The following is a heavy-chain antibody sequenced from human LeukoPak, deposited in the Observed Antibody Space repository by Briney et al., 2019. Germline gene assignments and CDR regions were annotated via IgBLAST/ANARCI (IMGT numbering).Heavy chain of an antibody. CDR1: GYSFTNFW. D-gene: IGHD3-22*01. J-gene: IGHJ4*02. Sequence: GESLKISCKGSGYSFTNFWIGWVRQMPGKGLEWMGIIYPGDFDTRYSPSFQGQVTISADKSIRTAYLQWSSLKASDTAIYYCARRGPSSDSSGFYYGGLDYWGQGTLVTVSS. V-gene: IGHV5-51*01. CDR2: IYPGDFDT. CDR3: ARRGPSSDSSGFYYGGLDY.